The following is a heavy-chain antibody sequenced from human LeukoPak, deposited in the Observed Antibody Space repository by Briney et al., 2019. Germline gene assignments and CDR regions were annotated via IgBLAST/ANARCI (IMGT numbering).Heavy chain of an antibody. CDR2: IKSKTDGGTI. CDR1: GFTFSNAW. J-gene: IGHJ6*03. Sequence: GGSLRLSCAAAGFTFSNAWMSGVRQAPGKGLEWVGRIKSKTDGGTIDSAAPVKGRFTISRDDSKNTLYLQMNILKTEDTAVYYCTIPAAKYYYGSGSQIWAYYMDVWGKGTTVTVSS. V-gene: IGHV3-15*01. CDR3: TIPAAKYYYGSGSQIWAYYMDV. D-gene: IGHD3-10*01.